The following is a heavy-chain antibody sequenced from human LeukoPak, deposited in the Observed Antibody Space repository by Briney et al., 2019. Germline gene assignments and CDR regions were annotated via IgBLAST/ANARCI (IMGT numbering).Heavy chain of an antibody. J-gene: IGHJ4*02. CDR2: ISSSSSYI. Sequence: GGSLRLSCAASGFTFSSYSMNWVRQAPGKGLEWVSSISSSSSYIYYADSVKGRFTISRDNAKNSLYLQMNSLRAEDTAVYYCARDLWSYGHGYWGQGTLVTVPS. CDR1: GFTFSSYS. CDR3: ARDLWSYGHGY. V-gene: IGHV3-21*01. D-gene: IGHD5-18*01.